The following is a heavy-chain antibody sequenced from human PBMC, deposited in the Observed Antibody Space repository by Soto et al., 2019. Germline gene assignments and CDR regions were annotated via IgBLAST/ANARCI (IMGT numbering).Heavy chain of an antibody. CDR1: GYSFTSHW. CDR3: ASQSSGSYAAYYHGLDV. Sequence: EVQLVQSGAEVKKPGESLKISCQGSGYSFTSHWIAWVRQMPGKGLEWVGIIFPGDSDTRYGPSFQGQVTISVDKSNSTAYLHWSRLRASDTALYYCASQSSGSYAAYYHGLDVWGQGTTVSVSS. D-gene: IGHD1-26*01. CDR2: IFPGDSDT. V-gene: IGHV5-51*01. J-gene: IGHJ6*02.